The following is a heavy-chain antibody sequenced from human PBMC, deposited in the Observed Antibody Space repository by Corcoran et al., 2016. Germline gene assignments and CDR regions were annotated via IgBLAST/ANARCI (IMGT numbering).Heavy chain of an antibody. CDR2: ISYDGSNK. CDR3: AKDLGVRGGSLPLWYYYGMDV. D-gene: IGHD1-26*01. V-gene: IGHV3-30*18. CDR1: GFTFSSYG. Sequence: QVQLVESGGGVVQPGRSLRLSCAASGFTFSSYGMHWVRQAPGKGLEWVAVISYDGSNKYYADSVKGRFTISRDNSKNTLYLQMNSLRAEDTAVYYCAKDLGVRGGSLPLWYYYGMDVWGQGTTVTVSS. J-gene: IGHJ6*02.